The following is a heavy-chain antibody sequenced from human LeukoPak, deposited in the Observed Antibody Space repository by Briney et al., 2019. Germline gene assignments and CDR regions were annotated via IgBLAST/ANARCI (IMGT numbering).Heavy chain of an antibody. CDR1: GFTFSNYN. Sequence: GGSLRLSCAASGFTFSNYNMNWVRQAPGKGLEWVSSISRTSSYIYYADSVKGRFTISRDNAQNSLYLQMNSLRVEDTAVYYCARVLETDCSGGSCYSGLDYWGQGTLVTVSS. CDR3: ARVLETDCSGGSCYSGLDY. V-gene: IGHV3-21*01. D-gene: IGHD2-15*01. CDR2: ISRTSSYI. J-gene: IGHJ4*02.